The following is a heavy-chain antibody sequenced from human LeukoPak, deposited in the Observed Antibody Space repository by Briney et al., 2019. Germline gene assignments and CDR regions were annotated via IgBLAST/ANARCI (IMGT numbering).Heavy chain of an antibody. V-gene: IGHV3-33*06. Sequence: GGSLRLSCAASGFIFSVYGMHWVRQAPGKGLEWVAVVSIDGRQKYHADSVRGRFTISRDNSKNTVYLEMNSLRVEDTAIYYCAKDMVIRDWGQGTLVIVTS. J-gene: IGHJ4*02. CDR1: GFIFSVYG. D-gene: IGHD2-21*01. CDR2: VSIDGRQK. CDR3: AKDMVIRD.